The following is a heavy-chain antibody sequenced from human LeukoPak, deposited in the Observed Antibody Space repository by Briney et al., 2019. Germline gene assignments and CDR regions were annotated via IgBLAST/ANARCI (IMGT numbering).Heavy chain of an antibody. CDR1: GYSISSGYY. Sequence: SSETLSLTCAVSGYSISSGYYWGWIRQPPGKGLEWIGSIYHSGSTYYNPSLKGRVTISVDTSKNQFSLKLSSVTAADTAVYYCASHPIPARHNYYYYYYMDVWGKGTTVTVSS. CDR2: IYHSGST. J-gene: IGHJ6*03. D-gene: IGHD6-6*01. CDR3: ASHPIPARHNYYYYYYMDV. V-gene: IGHV4-38-2*01.